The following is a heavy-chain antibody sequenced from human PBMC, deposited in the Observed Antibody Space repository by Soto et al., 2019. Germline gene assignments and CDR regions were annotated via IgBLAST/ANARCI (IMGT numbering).Heavy chain of an antibody. CDR1: GFSLSTSGVG. CDR3: AHTGPACREGCGWGPYYFDY. V-gene: IGHV2-5*02. J-gene: IGHJ4*02. CDR2: IYWDDDK. Sequence: QITLKESGPTLVKPTQTLTLTCSFSGFSLSTSGVGVGWIRQPPGKALEWLALIYWDDDKRYSPSLKSRLTITKDTSKNQVVLTMTNMDPVDTATYYCAHTGPACREGCGWGPYYFDYWGQGTLVTVSS. D-gene: IGHD3-10*01.